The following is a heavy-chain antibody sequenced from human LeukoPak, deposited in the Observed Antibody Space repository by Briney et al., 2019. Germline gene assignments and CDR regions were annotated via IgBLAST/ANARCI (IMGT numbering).Heavy chain of an antibody. CDR3: ASTSSWYRSFDY. D-gene: IGHD3-16*02. J-gene: IGHJ4*02. CDR2: INIGDSDT. CDR1: GYSYTNHW. V-gene: IGHV5-51*01. Sequence: GESLKISCKDSGYSYTNHWIGWVRQMPGKGLEWMGIINIGDSDTTYSPTFQGQVTISADKSIGTAYLQWSSLKASDTAMYNCASTSSWYRSFDYWGQGTLVTVSS.